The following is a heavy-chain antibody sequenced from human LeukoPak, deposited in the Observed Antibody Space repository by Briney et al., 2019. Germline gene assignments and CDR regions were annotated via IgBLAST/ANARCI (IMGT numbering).Heavy chain of an antibody. V-gene: IGHV3-9*03. Sequence: LRLSCAASGFTFDDYAMHWVRQAPGKGLEWVSGITWNSDNIEYADSVKGRFTISRDNAKNSLYLQMNSLRAEDMALYYCAKGGGGRLIYYYYMDVWGKGTTVTVSS. CDR1: GFTFDDYA. CDR2: ITWNSDNI. CDR3: AKGGGGRLIYYYYMDV. J-gene: IGHJ6*03. D-gene: IGHD3-16*01.